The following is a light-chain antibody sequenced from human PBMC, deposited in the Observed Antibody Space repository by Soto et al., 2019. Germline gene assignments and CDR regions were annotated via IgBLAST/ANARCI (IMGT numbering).Light chain of an antibody. CDR1: QSVSSS. CDR3: QQYVHWPPGT. Sequence: EIVVTQSPATLSVSPGERVTLSCRASQSVSSSLAWYQQRPGQAPRLLSYDTSTRAAGIAARFSGSGSGTEFTLTISSLQSEDFAVYYCQQYVHWPPGTFGQGTKVDIK. V-gene: IGKV3-15*01. J-gene: IGKJ1*01. CDR2: DTS.